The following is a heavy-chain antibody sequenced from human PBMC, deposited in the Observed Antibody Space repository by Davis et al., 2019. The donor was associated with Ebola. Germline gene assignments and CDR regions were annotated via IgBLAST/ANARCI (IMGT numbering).Heavy chain of an antibody. CDR3: ARNFLLWYMDV. CDR1: GYTFTSYA. Sequence: ASVKVSCKASGYTFTSYAMNWVRQAPGQGLEWMGWISAYNGNTNYAQKLQGRVTMTTDTSTSTAYMDLRSLRSDDTAVYYCARNFLLWYMDVWGKGTTVTVSS. J-gene: IGHJ6*04. D-gene: IGHD3-10*01. V-gene: IGHV1-18*01. CDR2: ISAYNGNT.